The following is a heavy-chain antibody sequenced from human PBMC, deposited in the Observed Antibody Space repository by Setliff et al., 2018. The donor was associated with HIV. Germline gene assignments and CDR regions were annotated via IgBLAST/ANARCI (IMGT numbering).Heavy chain of an antibody. D-gene: IGHD1-26*01. V-gene: IGHV1-69*04. CDR2: IISILGTP. CDR3: ARGGAIVRPYLNWFDP. Sequence: SVKVSCKASGGTFSAYAVNWVRQAPGQGLEWMGRIISILGTPNYSHKFQGRVTITADKSTTTTYMELSGLRSDDTAVYYCARGGAIVRPYLNWFDPWGQGTLVTVSS. J-gene: IGHJ5*02. CDR1: GGTFSAYA.